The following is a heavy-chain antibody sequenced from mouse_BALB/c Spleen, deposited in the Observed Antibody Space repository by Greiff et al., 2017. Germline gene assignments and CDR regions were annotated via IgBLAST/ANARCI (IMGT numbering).Heavy chain of an antibody. CDR3: ARWGYYGSSRFAY. J-gene: IGHJ3*01. CDR1: GYSITSDYA. V-gene: IGHV3-2*02. D-gene: IGHD1-1*01. Sequence: EVKLVESGPGLVKPSQSLSLTCTVTGYSITSDYAWNWIRQFPGNKLEWMGYISYSGSTSYNPSLKSRISITRDTSKNQFFLQLNSVTTEDTATYYCARWGYYGSSRFAYWGQGTLVTVSA. CDR2: ISYSGST.